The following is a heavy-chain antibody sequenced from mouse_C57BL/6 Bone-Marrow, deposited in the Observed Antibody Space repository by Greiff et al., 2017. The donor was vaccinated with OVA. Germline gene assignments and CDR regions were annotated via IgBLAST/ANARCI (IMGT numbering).Heavy chain of an antibody. V-gene: IGHV1-50*01. D-gene: IGHD1-1*01. J-gene: IGHJ2*01. CDR1: GYTFTSYW. Sequence: QVQLQQPGAELVKPGASVKLSCKASGYTFTSYWMQWVKQRPGQGLEWIGEIDPSDSSTNYNQKFKGKATLTVDTSSSTAYMQLSSLTSEDSAVYYWAYGSSYDYFDYWGQGTTLTVSS. CDR3: AYGSSYDYFDY. CDR2: IDPSDSST.